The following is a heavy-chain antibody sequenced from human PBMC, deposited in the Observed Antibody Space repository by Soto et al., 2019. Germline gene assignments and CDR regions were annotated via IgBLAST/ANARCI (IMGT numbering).Heavy chain of an antibody. Sequence: QVQLVESGGGVVQPGRSLRLSCAASGFTFTTYAMNWVRQTPGKGLEWVAVISYDGSNKYYADSVKGRFTISRDNSTDTLYLQMNSLRAENTAVYYCARDSLSTALITRTPFDYWGQGIQVTVSS. J-gene: IGHJ4*02. CDR2: ISYDGSNK. CDR1: GFTFTTYA. CDR3: ARDSLSTALITRTPFDY. V-gene: IGHV3-30-3*01. D-gene: IGHD1-20*01.